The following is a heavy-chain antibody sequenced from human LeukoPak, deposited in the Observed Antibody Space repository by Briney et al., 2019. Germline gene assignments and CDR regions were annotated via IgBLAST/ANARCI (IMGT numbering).Heavy chain of an antibody. CDR1: GGSISSYY. CDR2: IYHSGNT. CDR3: VKNGDYFLAH. V-gene: IGHV4-59*12. D-gene: IGHD4-17*01. J-gene: IGHJ4*02. Sequence: PSETLSLTCTVSGGSISSYYWSWVRQPPGKGLEWIGEIYHSGNTNYNPSLKSRVTLSVDKSNNQFSLKLSSVTAADTAVYYCVKNGDYFLAHWGQGTLVTVSS.